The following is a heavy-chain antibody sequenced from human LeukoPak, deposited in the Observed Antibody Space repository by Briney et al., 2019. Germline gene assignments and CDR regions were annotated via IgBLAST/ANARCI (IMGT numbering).Heavy chain of an antibody. CDR1: GFTFSSYS. Sequence: GRSLRLSCAASGFTFSSYSMNWVRQAPGKGLEWVSSISSSSSYIYYADSVKGRFTISRDNAKNSLYLQMNSLRAEDTAVYYCARDRGYSGYDLGYWGQGTLVTVSS. D-gene: IGHD5-12*01. J-gene: IGHJ4*02. CDR2: ISSSSSYI. CDR3: ARDRGYSGYDLGY. V-gene: IGHV3-21*01.